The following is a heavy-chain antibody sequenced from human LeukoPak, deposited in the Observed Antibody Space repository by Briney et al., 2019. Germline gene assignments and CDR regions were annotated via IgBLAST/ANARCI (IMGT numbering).Heavy chain of an antibody. CDR1: GGSISSYY. CDR2: IYYSGST. J-gene: IGHJ4*02. Sequence: PSETLSLTCTVSGGSISSYYWSWIRQPPGKGLEWIGYIYYSGSTNYNPSLKSRVTISVDTSKNQFSLKLSSVTAADTAVYYCTRGGGSYYSPIDYWGQGTLVTASS. CDR3: TRGGGSYYSPIDY. D-gene: IGHD1-26*01. V-gene: IGHV4-59*01.